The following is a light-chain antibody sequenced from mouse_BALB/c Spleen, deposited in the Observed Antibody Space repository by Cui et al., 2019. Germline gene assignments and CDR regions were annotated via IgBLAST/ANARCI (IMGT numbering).Light chain of an antibody. CDR3: QQFTSSPNT. CDR1: SSVHY. Sequence: ENVLTQSPAIMYAPLGEKVTMSCRASSSVHYMYWYQQKSDASPKLWIYYTSNLAPGVPARFSGSWSGNSFSLTISSMEGEDTATYYCQQFTSSPNTFGGGTKLEIK. CDR2: YTS. J-gene: IGKJ2*01. V-gene: IGKV4-50*01.